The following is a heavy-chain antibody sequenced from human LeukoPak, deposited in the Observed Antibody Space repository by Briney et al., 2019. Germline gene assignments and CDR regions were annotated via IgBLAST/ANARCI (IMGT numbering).Heavy chain of an antibody. CDR2: IFYSGST. V-gene: IGHV4-59*01. D-gene: IGHD2-2*01. Sequence: SETLSLSRTVSNGSLNTYNWSWIRQPPRKGVVWIGYIFYSGSTNYNPSFKSRVTISVDTSKTQFSLRLSSVTAADTAVYYCARGRYQLSPWGQGTLVAVSS. CDR3: ARGRYQLSP. J-gene: IGHJ5*02. CDR1: NGSLNTYN.